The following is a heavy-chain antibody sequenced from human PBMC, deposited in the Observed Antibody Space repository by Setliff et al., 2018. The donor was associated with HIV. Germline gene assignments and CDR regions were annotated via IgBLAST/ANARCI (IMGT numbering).Heavy chain of an antibody. V-gene: IGHV4-38-2*01. CDR1: NYSINSGYY. CDR3: ARQSIAIFGVVISGFDP. Sequence: SETLSLTCAVSNYSINSGYYWGWIRQPPGKGLEWIGSIYHSGSTYYNPSLKSRVTISVDTSKNQVSLRLTSVTAADTAVYYCARQSIAIFGVVISGFDPWGQGTLVTSPQ. CDR2: IYHSGST. D-gene: IGHD3-3*01. J-gene: IGHJ5*02.